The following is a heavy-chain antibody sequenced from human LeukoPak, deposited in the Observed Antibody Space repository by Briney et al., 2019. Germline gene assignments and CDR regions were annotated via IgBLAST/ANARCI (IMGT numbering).Heavy chain of an antibody. CDR1: GDSVSSNSVV. CDR3: ARNQRNLPFDY. J-gene: IGHJ4*02. V-gene: IGHV6-1*01. Sequence: SQTLSLTCAISGDSVSSNSVVWNWIRQSPSRGLEWLGRTYYRSKWYNDYAVSVKSRITINPDTSKNQFSLQLNSVTPEDTAAYYCARNQRNLPFDYWGQGTLVTVSS. CDR2: TYYRSKWYN.